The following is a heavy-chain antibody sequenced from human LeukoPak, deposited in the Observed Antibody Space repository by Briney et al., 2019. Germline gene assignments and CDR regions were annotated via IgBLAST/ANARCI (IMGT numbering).Heavy chain of an antibody. J-gene: IGHJ4*02. D-gene: IGHD3-22*01. CDR2: IYYSGST. CDR1: GGSISSGDYY. V-gene: IGHV4-30-4*01. CDR3: AREIINYYDSSGSPDY. Sequence: PSQTLSLTCTVSGGSISSGDYYWSWIRQPPGKGLEWIGYIYYSGSTYYNPSLKSRVTISVDTSKNQFSLKLSSVTAADTAVYYCAREIINYYDSSGSPDYWGQGTLVTVSS.